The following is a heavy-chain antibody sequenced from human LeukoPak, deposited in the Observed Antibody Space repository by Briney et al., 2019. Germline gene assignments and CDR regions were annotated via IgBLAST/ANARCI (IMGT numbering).Heavy chain of an antibody. CDR2: IYPGDSDT. CDR3: ARQGPPPNYYDSSGYYSGEDY. J-gene: IGHJ4*02. Sequence: KRGESLKISCKGSGYSFTSYWIGWVRQMPGKGLEWMGIIYPGDSDTRYSPSFQGQVTISADKSISTAYLQWSSLKASDTAMYYCARQGPPPNYYDSSGYYSGEDYWGQGTLVTVSS. D-gene: IGHD3-22*01. V-gene: IGHV5-51*01. CDR1: GYSFTSYW.